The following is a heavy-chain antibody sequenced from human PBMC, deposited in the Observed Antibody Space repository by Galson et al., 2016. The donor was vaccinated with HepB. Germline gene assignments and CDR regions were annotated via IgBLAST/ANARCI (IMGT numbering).Heavy chain of an antibody. CDR3: ARGPATADY. J-gene: IGHJ4*02. CDR1: GYSFRTYA. V-gene: IGHV1-3*01. D-gene: IGHD2-2*01. CDR2: ISAGDANT. Sequence: SCKASGYSFRTYAIHWVRQAPGQSLEWMGWISAGDANTRSSEKFQGRLPLTSDTSASTVYMELSGLRSEDTAVYYCARGPATADYGGQGTLVTVAS.